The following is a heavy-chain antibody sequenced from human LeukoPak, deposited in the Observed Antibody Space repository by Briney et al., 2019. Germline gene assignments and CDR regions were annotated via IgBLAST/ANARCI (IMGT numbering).Heavy chain of an antibody. J-gene: IGHJ4*02. CDR2: ISAYNGNT. CDR1: GYTFTSYG. Sequence: ASVKVSCKASGYTFTSYGIRWVRQAPGQGLEWMGWISAYNGNTNYAQKLQGRVTMTTDTSTSTAYMELRSLRSDDTAVYYCARGTYYYDSSGYSADFDYWGQGTLVTVSS. D-gene: IGHD3-22*01. CDR3: ARGTYYYDSSGYSADFDY. V-gene: IGHV1-18*01.